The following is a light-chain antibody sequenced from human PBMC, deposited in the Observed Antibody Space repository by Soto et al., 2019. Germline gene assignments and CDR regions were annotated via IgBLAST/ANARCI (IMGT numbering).Light chain of an antibody. V-gene: IGKV2-30*01. CDR3: MQGTHWPPWT. Sequence: DVVMTQSPLSLPVTLGQPASISCRSSQSLVYSDGNTYLNWFQQRPGQSPRRLIYKVSNRDSGVPDRFSCSGSGTDFTLKISWVEAEDVGVYYCMQGTHWPPWTFGQGTKVEIK. CDR2: KVS. CDR1: QSLVYSDGNTY. J-gene: IGKJ1*01.